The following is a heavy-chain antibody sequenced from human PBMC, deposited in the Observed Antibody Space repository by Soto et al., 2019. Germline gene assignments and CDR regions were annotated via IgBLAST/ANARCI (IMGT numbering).Heavy chain of an antibody. D-gene: IGHD4-17*01. V-gene: IGHV4-4*07. Sequence: QVQLQESGPGLVKPSETLSLTCTVSGGSISSYYWSWIRQPAGKGLEWIGRIYTSGGTNYNPSLKSRVTMSVDTSKNQFSLKLSSVTAADTAVYYCARSKTVTTFNWFDPWGQGTLVTVSS. J-gene: IGHJ5*02. CDR3: ARSKTVTTFNWFDP. CDR2: IYTSGGT. CDR1: GGSISSYY.